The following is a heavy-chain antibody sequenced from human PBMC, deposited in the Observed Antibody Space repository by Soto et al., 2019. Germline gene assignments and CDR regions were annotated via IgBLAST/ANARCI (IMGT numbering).Heavy chain of an antibody. Sequence: SGPTLVNPTQTLTLTCTFSGFSLSTSGVGVGWIRQPPGKALEWLALIYWNDDKRYSPSLKSRLTITKDTSKNQVVLTMTNMDPVDTATYYCAHVPSGYYYPLGAFDIWGQGTMVTVSS. CDR2: IYWNDDK. CDR3: AHVPSGYYYPLGAFDI. V-gene: IGHV2-5*01. D-gene: IGHD3-22*01. CDR1: GFSLSTSGVG. J-gene: IGHJ3*02.